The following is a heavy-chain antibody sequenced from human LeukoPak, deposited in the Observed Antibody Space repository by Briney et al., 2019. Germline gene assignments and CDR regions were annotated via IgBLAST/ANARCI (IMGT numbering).Heavy chain of an antibody. V-gene: IGHV1-18*01. D-gene: IGHD4-11*01. Sequence: GASVKVSCKASGYTFTSYGISWVRQAPGQGLEWMGWISAFNGYTNYAQNLQGRVTMTTDTSTSTAYMELRSLRSDDTAIYYCARGSTKVTSVIHMDVWGKGTTVIVSS. CDR2: ISAFNGYT. CDR3: ARGSTKVTSVIHMDV. CDR1: GYTFTSYG. J-gene: IGHJ6*03.